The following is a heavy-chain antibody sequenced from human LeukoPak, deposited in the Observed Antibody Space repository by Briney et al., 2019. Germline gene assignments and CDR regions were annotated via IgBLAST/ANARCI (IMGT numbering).Heavy chain of an antibody. Sequence: ASVKVSCKASGYTFTSYYMHWVRQAPGQGLEWMGIINPSGGSTSYAQKFQGRVTMTRDMSTSTVYMELSSLRSEDTAVYYCARAPGYYDSSGYYYRPPDYWGQGTLVTVSS. CDR1: GYTFTSYY. D-gene: IGHD3-22*01. CDR2: INPSGGST. CDR3: ARAPGYYDSSGYYYRPPDY. V-gene: IGHV1-46*01. J-gene: IGHJ4*02.